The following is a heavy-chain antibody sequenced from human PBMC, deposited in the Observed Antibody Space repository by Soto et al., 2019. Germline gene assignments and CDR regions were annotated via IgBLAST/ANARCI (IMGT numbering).Heavy chain of an antibody. Sequence: EVQLLESGGSLVQPGGSLRLSCAASGFTFSNYAMNWVRQAPGTGLEWVSIISASGGSSYYTDSVKGRFTITRDNTKNSVYLQMNRLRAEYTAVYYCAKPHRIPGNYASGDSWGQGTLVIVSS. D-gene: IGHD1-7*01. J-gene: IGHJ4*02. CDR2: ISASGGSS. V-gene: IGHV3-23*01. CDR3: AKPHRIPGNYASGDS. CDR1: GFTFSNYA.